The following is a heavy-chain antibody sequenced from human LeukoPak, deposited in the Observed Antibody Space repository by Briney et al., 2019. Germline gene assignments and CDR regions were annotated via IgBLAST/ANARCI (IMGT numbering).Heavy chain of an antibody. V-gene: IGHV1-69*05. CDR3: ARERGYYDSSGYYDAFDI. Sequence: SVKVSCKVSGYTLTELSMHWVRQAPGQGLEWMGGIIPIFGTANYAQKFQGRVTITTDESTSTAYMELSSLRSEDTAVYYCARERGYYDSSGYYDAFDIWGQGTMVTVSS. J-gene: IGHJ3*02. D-gene: IGHD3-22*01. CDR1: GYTLTELS. CDR2: IIPIFGTA.